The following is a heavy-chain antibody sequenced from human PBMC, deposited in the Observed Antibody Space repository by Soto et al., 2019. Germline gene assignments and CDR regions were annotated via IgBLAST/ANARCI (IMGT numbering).Heavy chain of an antibody. CDR3: AREIQPEVSGYDADAFDI. CDR1: GGSISSGGYY. CDR2: IYYSGST. D-gene: IGHD5-12*01. V-gene: IGHV4-31*03. J-gene: IGHJ3*02. Sequence: SETLSLTCTVSGGSISSGGYYWSWIRQHPGKGLEWIGYIYYSGSTYYNPSLKSRVTISVDTSKNQFSLKLSSVTAADTAVYYCAREIQPEVSGYDADAFDIWGQGTMVTVSS.